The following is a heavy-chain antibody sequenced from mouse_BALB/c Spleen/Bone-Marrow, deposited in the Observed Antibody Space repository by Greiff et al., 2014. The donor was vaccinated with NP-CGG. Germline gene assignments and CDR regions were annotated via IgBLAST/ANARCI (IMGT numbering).Heavy chain of an antibody. CDR3: ARGDYGYHWYFDV. CDR1: GYNFTTHW. J-gene: IGHJ1*01. V-gene: IGHV1-87*01. Sequence: VQLQQSGAELARPGASVKLSCKASGYNFTTHWMQWVKQRPGQGLEWIGAIYPGDGDTRYTQKFKGKATLKADKSSSTAYMQLSDLASEDSAVYYCARGDYGYHWYFDVWGAGTTVTVSS. CDR2: IYPGDGDT. D-gene: IGHD1-2*01.